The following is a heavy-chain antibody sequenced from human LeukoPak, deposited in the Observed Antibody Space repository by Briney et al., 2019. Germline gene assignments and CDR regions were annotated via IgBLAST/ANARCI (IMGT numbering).Heavy chain of an antibody. V-gene: IGHV4-61*02. CDR2: IYTSGST. J-gene: IGHJ3*02. CDR3: ARGDYYGSGSYYNSAFDI. Sequence: SETLSLTCTVSGGPISTGTYYWSWIRQPAGKGLEWIGRIYTSGSTNYNPSLKSRVTISVDTSRNQFSLKLNSVTAADTAVYYCARGDYYGSGSYYNSAFDIWGQGTMVTVSS. D-gene: IGHD3-10*01. CDR1: GGPISTGTYY.